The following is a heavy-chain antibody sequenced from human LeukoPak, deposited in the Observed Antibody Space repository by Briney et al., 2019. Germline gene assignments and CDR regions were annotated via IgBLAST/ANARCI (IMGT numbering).Heavy chain of an antibody. CDR1: GGSISSYY. D-gene: IGHD2-2*01. Sequence: SETLSLTCTVSGGSISSYYWSWIRQPPGKGLGWIGYINYSGSTNYNASLKSRVTMSVDTSKKQFSLTLSSVTAADTAVYYCARHRCTSTSCYFDYSYGMDVWGQGTTVTVSS. V-gene: IGHV4-59*08. CDR2: INYSGST. CDR3: ARHRCTSTSCYFDYSYGMDV. J-gene: IGHJ6*02.